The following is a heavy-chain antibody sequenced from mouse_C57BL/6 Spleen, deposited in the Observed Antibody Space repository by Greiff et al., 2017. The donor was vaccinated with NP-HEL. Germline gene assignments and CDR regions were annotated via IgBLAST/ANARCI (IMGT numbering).Heavy chain of an antibody. CDR2: IYPGDGDT. Sequence: QVQLKQSGAELVKPGASVKISCKASGYAFSSYWMNWVKQRPGKGLEWIGQIYPGDGDTNYNGKFKGKATLTADKSSSTAYMQLSSLTSEDSAVYFCAKGLRRGYYFDYWGQGTTLTVSS. D-gene: IGHD2-2*01. V-gene: IGHV1-80*01. CDR1: GYAFSSYW. CDR3: AKGLRRGYYFDY. J-gene: IGHJ2*01.